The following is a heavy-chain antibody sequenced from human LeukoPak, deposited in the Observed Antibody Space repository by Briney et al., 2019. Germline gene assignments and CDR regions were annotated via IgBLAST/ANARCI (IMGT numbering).Heavy chain of an antibody. CDR2: ISWDGGTI. CDR3: AKAAQWLASGGGHYYYMDV. D-gene: IGHD6-19*01. J-gene: IGHJ6*03. CDR1: GFTFDDYA. Sequence: GGSLRLSCAASGFTFDDYAMHWVRQAPGKGLEWVSPISWDGGTIYYADSVKGRFTISRDNSKNSLYLQMNSLRAEDTALYYCAKAAQWLASGGGHYYYMDVWGKGTTVTVSS. V-gene: IGHV3-43D*03.